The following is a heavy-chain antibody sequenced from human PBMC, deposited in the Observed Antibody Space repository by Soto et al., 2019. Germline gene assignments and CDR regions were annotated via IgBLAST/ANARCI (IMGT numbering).Heavy chain of an antibody. CDR2: IYYSGST. D-gene: IGHD1-1*01. V-gene: IGHV4-59*08. CDR1: GGSISSYY. CDR3: ARRYGYSFDY. J-gene: IGHJ4*02. Sequence: QVQLQESGPGLVKPSETLSLTCTVSGGSISSYYWSWIRQPPGKGLEWIGYIYYSGSTNYNPSLKSRVTISVDTSKTQFPLKLSSVTAADTAVYYCARRYGYSFDYWGQGTRVTVSS.